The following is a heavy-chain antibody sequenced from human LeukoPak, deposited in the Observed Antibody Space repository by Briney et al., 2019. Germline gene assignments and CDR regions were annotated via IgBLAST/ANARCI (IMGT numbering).Heavy chain of an antibody. V-gene: IGHV3-48*04. CDR1: GFTFSSYG. J-gene: IGHJ4*02. D-gene: IGHD2-2*01. CDR3: ARETYCTSTSCPIGDHFDY. CDR2: ISSSSSTI. Sequence: GGSLRLSCAASGFTFSSYGMTWVRQAPGKGLEWVSYISSSSSTIYYADSVKGRFTISRDNAKNSLYLQVNSLRAEDTAVYYCARETYCTSTSCPIGDHFDYWGQGTLVTVSS.